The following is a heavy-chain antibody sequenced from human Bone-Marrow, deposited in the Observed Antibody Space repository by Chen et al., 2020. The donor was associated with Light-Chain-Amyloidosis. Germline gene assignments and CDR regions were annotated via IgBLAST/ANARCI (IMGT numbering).Heavy chain of an antibody. Sequence: QVHLQQGDAGLVKPAETMSLTCAVYGGSFSGYYWNWIRQSPGKGLEWIGKVHSNGDTYYSPSLKSRVTISLDKSTNRFSLNLRSVAAADTGVYYCARADYYDTSGTFFFDSWSQGNLVTVSS. CDR3: ARADYYDTSGTFFFDS. CDR1: GGSFSGYY. V-gene: IGHV4-34*07. CDR2: VHSNGDT. D-gene: IGHD3-3*01. J-gene: IGHJ4*02.